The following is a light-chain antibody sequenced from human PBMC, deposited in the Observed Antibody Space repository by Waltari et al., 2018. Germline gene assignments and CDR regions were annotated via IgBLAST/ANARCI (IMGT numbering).Light chain of an antibody. CDR3: ATWDNSLTAVV. J-gene: IGLJ2*01. V-gene: IGLV1-51*01. CDR2: DNY. Sequence: QSVLTQPPSVSAPPGQKVTIPCSGRSSNIGNYLVSWYHQLPGATPKLLIYDNYKRPSGIPDRFSASKSGTSATLDITGLQIGDEADYYCATWDNSLTAVVFGGGTKLTVL. CDR1: SSNIGNYL.